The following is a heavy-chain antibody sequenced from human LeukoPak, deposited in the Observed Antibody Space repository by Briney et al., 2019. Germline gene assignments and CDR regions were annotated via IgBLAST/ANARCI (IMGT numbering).Heavy chain of an antibody. V-gene: IGHV3-11*04. D-gene: IGHD3-3*01. J-gene: IGHJ5*02. CDR1: GFTFSDYY. CDR3: ARTLWSGYDNWFDP. Sequence: GGSLRLSCAASGFTFSDYYMSWIRQAPGKGLEWVSYISSSGSTIYYADSVKGRFTISRDNAKNSLYLQMNSLRAEDTAVYYCARTLWSGYDNWFDPWGQGTLVTVSS. CDR2: ISSSGSTI.